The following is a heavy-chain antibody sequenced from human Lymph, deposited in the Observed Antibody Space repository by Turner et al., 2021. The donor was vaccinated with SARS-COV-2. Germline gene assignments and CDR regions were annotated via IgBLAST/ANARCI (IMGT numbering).Heavy chain of an antibody. J-gene: IGHJ4*02. D-gene: IGHD3-22*01. CDR2: ISGSGGST. V-gene: IGHV3-23*01. CDR3: AKNEMAMIVVVITLFDY. Sequence: EVQLLESGGGLVQPGGSLRLSCAASGFTFSSYAMSWGRQAPGKGLEWFAVISGSGGSTYYADSVKGRFTISRDNSKNTLYLQMNSLRAEDTAVYYCAKNEMAMIVVVITLFDYWGQGTLVTVSS. CDR1: GFTFSSYA.